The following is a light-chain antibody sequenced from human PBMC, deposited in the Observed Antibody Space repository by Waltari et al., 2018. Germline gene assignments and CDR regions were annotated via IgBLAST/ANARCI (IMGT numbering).Light chain of an antibody. CDR3: QSFDTSLSHGVV. J-gene: IGLJ3*02. CDR1: SSNIGAGHD. V-gene: IGLV1-40*02. CDR2: GNN. Sequence: QSILTPPPSVSGAPGQRVTISCPGSSSNIGAGHDVPWYQEFPGTGPKLLIYGNNNRPSGVPDRFSGSKSGTSASLTITGLQAEDEADYYCQSFDTSLSHGVVFGGGTKVTVL.